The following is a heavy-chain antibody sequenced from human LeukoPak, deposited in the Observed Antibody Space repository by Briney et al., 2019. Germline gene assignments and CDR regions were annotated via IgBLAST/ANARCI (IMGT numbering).Heavy chain of an antibody. CDR1: GFTFTNAW. D-gene: IGHD6-19*01. CDR3: AREASGWYGGYVDY. Sequence: GGSLRLSCVASGFTFTNAWMSWVRQAPGKGLEWVANIKQDGSERYYVDSVKGRFTISRDNAKNSLYLQMNSLRAEDTAVYYCAREASGWYGGYVDYWGQGTLVTVSS. V-gene: IGHV3-7*01. J-gene: IGHJ4*02. CDR2: IKQDGSER.